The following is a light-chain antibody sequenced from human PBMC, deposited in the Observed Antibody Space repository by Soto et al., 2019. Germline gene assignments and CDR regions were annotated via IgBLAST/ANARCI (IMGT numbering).Light chain of an antibody. Sequence: DIQMTQSPSTLSASVGDRVTITCRASQTINNWIAWYQQKPGKAPKFLIYDASTLESGVPSRFSGRGFGTEFSLTISSLQPDDFGSYYCQQMRTFGQGTKVEIK. CDR1: QTINNW. CDR3: QQMRT. V-gene: IGKV1-5*01. J-gene: IGKJ1*01. CDR2: DAS.